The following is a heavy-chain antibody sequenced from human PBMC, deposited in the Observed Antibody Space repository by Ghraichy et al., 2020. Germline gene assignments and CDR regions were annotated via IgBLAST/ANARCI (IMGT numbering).Heavy chain of an antibody. CDR2: ISGHNVNT. Sequence: ASVKVSCQASGYTFTSYGISWVRQAPGQGLEWMGWISGHNVNTNYAQKIKGRVTMTTNTSTSTAYMELRSLRSDDTAVYYCGRDRWGYGADDYCGQGTLVTVSS. V-gene: IGHV1-18*01. D-gene: IGHD4-17*01. J-gene: IGHJ4*02. CDR3: GRDRWGYGADDY. CDR1: GYTFTSYG.